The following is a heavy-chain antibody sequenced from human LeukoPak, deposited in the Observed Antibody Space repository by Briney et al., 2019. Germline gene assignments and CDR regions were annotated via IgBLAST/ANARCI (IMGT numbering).Heavy chain of an antibody. Sequence: PGGSLRLSCAASGFPFSSYEMNWVRQAPGKGLEWVSYISSSGNAIYYADSVKGRFTISRDNAKNSLYLQMNSLRAEDTAVYYCARERYSSGWQGSLYYYYYMDVWGKGTTVTVSS. CDR1: GFPFSSYE. J-gene: IGHJ6*03. CDR3: ARERYSSGWQGSLYYYYYMDV. CDR2: ISSSGNAI. D-gene: IGHD6-19*01. V-gene: IGHV3-48*03.